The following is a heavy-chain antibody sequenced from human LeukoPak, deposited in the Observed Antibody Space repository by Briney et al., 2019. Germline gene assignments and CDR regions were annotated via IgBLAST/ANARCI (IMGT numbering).Heavy chain of an antibody. J-gene: IGHJ4*02. CDR3: AMNWNCDS. V-gene: IGHV3-64D*09. CDR2: ITYNGIST. D-gene: IGHD3-3*01. CDR1: GFXFSNYA. Sequence: PGGSLRLSCSASGFXFSNYALAWVRQAPGKGLEYISVITYNGISTYYADSVKGRFTISRDNFKSTLYLQMSSLRAEDTAVYYCAMNWNCDSWGQGTLVTVSS.